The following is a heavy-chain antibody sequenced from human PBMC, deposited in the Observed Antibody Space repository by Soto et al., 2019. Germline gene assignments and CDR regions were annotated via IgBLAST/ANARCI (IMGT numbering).Heavy chain of an antibody. CDR3: AKGGRQWLVTSDFNY. CDR2: LWYDGTNE. V-gene: IGHV3-30*02. CDR1: GFTFSTYV. D-gene: IGHD6-19*01. Sequence: GGSLRLSCAASGFTFSTYVMHWVRQAPGKGLEWVAVLWYDGTNENYAGSVKGRFTISRDSSKNTVSLEMTSLRAEDTAVYYCAKGGRQWLVTSDFNYWGQGA. J-gene: IGHJ4*02.